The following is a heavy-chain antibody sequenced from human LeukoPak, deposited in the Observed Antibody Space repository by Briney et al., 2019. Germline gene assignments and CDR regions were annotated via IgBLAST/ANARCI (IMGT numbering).Heavy chain of an antibody. D-gene: IGHD3-16*02. J-gene: IGHJ3*02. V-gene: IGHV1-2*02. Sequence: ASVKVSCKASGYTFTGYYMHWVRQAPGQGLEWMGWINPNSGGTNYAQKFQGRVAMTRDTSISTAYMELSRLRSDDTAVYYCARGLLSAYAFDIWGQGTMVTVSS. CDR1: GYTFTGYY. CDR3: ARGLLSAYAFDI. CDR2: INPNSGGT.